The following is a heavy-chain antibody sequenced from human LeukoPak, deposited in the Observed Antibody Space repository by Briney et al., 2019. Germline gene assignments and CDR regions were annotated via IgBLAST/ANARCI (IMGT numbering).Heavy chain of an antibody. J-gene: IGHJ6*03. V-gene: IGHV4-39*07. Sequence: SETLSLACTVSGGSISSSTYYWGWIRQPPGKGLEWIGSIHYSGSTNYNPSLKSRVTISVDTSKNQFSLKLSSVTAADTAVYYCARGYCSGGSCYSYYYYNYMDVWGKGTTVTVSS. CDR3: ARGYCSGGSCYSYYYYNYMDV. CDR2: IHYSGST. CDR1: GGSISSSTYY. D-gene: IGHD2-15*01.